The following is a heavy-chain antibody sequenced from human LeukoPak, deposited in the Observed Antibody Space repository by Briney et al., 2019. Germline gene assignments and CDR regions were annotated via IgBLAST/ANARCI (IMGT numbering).Heavy chain of an antibody. J-gene: IGHJ4*02. CDR3: TTALSGWNDADY. V-gene: IGHV3-15*01. CDR1: GFTFSNAW. D-gene: IGHD1-1*01. CDR2: IKSKTDGGTT. Sequence: GGSLRLSCAASGFTFSNAWMSWVRQAPGKGLEWVGRIKSKTDGGTTDYAAPVKGRFTISRDDSKNTLYLQMNSLKTEDTAVCYCTTALSGWNDADYWGQGTLVTVSS.